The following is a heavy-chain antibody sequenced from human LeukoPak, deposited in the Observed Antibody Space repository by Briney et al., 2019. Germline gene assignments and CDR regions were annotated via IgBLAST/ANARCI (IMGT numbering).Heavy chain of an antibody. CDR3: ARVVQQLSTLDY. V-gene: IGHV1-18*01. CDR1: GYTFTSYG. J-gene: IGHJ4*02. D-gene: IGHD6-13*01. CDR2: ISAYNGNT. Sequence: GASVKVSPKPSGYTFTSYGISWVRQAPGQGLEWVGWISAYNGNTNYAQKLQGRVTMTTDTSTSTAYMELRSLRSDDTAVYYCARVVQQLSTLDYWGQGTLVTVSS.